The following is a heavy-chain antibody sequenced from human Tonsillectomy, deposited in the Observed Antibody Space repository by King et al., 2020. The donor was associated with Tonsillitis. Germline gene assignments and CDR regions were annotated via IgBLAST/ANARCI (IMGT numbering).Heavy chain of an antibody. CDR2: ISWNSGSI. CDR1: GFTFDDYA. J-gene: IGHJ4*02. Sequence: VQLVESGGGLVQPGRSLRLSCAASGFTFDDYAMHWVRQAPGKGLEWVSGISWNSGSIGYADSVKGRFTISRDNAKNSLYLQMNSLRAEDTALYYCAREGVVQGVIIKAGVDYWGQGTLVTGSS. V-gene: IGHV3-9*01. D-gene: IGHD3-10*01. CDR3: AREGVVQGVIIKAGVDY.